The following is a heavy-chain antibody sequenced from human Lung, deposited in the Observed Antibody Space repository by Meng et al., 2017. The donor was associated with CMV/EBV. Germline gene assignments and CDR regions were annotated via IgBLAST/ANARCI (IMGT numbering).Heavy chain of an antibody. CDR2: VSYDGSNK. J-gene: IGHJ4*02. D-gene: IGHD2-2*01. CDR3: AKDLCSSSCYPDY. Sequence: ASVSTLSTYGMHWVRQAPGKVLEWVAFVSYDGSNKNYPASVKGRFSISRDDSKNTLYVQINSLRPEDTAVYYCAKDLCSSSCYPDYWGQGTLVTVSS. V-gene: IGHV3-30*18. CDR1: VSTLSTYG.